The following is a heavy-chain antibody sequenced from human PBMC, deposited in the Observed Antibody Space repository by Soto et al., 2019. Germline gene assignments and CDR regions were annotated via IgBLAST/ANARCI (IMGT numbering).Heavy chain of an antibody. CDR2: IWYDGSNT. V-gene: IGHV3-33*01. CDR3: ARDGALYGSGIDGMDV. Sequence: QVQLVESGGGVVQPGRSRRLSFAASGFTFSSYGMHWVRQAPGKGLEWAAVIWYDGSNTYYADSVKGRFTISRDNSKSTLYLQMNSLRAEDTAVYYCARDGALYGSGIDGMDVWGQGTTVTVSS. CDR1: GFTFSSYG. D-gene: IGHD3-10*01. J-gene: IGHJ6*02.